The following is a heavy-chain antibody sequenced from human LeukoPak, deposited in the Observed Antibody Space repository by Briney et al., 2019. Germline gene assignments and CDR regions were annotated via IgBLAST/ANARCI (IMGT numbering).Heavy chain of an antibody. D-gene: IGHD3-9*01. Sequence: GGSLRLSCAASGFTFSSYGMSWVRQAPGKGLEWVSAISGSGGSTYYADSVKGRFTISRDNSKNTLYLQMNSLRAEDTAVYYCAKDGGPYYDILTGYSLSYYFDYWGQGTLVTVSS. CDR3: AKDGGPYYDILTGYSLSYYFDY. V-gene: IGHV3-23*01. CDR2: ISGSGGST. CDR1: GFTFSSYG. J-gene: IGHJ4*02.